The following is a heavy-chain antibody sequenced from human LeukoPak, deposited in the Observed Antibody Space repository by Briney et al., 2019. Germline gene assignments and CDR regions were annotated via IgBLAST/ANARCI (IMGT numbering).Heavy chain of an antibody. CDR3: ARDLNSSR. V-gene: IGHV3-64*01. J-gene: IGHJ4*02. D-gene: IGHD2/OR15-2a*01. Sequence: GGSLRLSCAAYGFTFSSYAMHWVRQAPGKGLEYVSAISSNGGSTYYANSVKGRFTISRDNSKNTLYLQMGSLRAEDMAVYYCARDLNSSRWGQGTLVTVSS. CDR2: ISSNGGST. CDR1: GFTFSSYA.